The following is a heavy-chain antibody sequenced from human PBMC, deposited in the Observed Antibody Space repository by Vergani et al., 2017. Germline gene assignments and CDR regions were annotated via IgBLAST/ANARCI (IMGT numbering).Heavy chain of an antibody. Sequence: QVQLQQWGPGLLKPAETLSLTCAVYGGSLSGYYWSWIRLAPGKGLEWIGEINHSGTINYNPTLNSPFNVSIDTSRDHFSLMLRSVSAADTAVYFCARRAERWETLLRDDFDVWGQGTFVTVSP. CDR3: ARRAERWETLLRDDFDV. CDR2: INHSGTI. D-gene: IGHD1-26*01. V-gene: IGHV4-34*01. CDR1: GGSLSGYY. J-gene: IGHJ3*01.